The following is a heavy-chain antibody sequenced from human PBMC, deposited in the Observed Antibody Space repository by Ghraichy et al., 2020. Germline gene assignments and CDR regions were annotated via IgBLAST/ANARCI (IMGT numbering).Heavy chain of an antibody. D-gene: IGHD5-24*01. Sequence: SETLSLTCTVSGGSISSYYWSWIRQPPGKGLEWIGYIYYSGSTNYNPSLKSRVTISVDTSKNPFSLKLNAVTAADTAVYYCARAPFGRDAYNYVGGAFEIWGQGTMVTVSS. CDR1: GGSISSYY. V-gene: IGHV4-59*01. CDR2: IYYSGST. J-gene: IGHJ3*02. CDR3: ARAPFGRDAYNYVGGAFEI.